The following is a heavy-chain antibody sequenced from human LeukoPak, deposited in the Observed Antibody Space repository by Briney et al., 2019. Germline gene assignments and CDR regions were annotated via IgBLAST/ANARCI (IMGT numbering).Heavy chain of an antibody. V-gene: IGHV4-34*01. CDR3: ARVRGTIGRRPIAAAGYYFDY. CDR2: INHSGST. D-gene: IGHD6-13*01. J-gene: IGHJ4*02. Sequence: PSETLSLTCAVYGGSFSGYYWSWIRQPPGKGLEWNGEINHSGSTNYNPSLKIRVTISVDTSKNQFSLTLSSVTAADTAVYYCARVRGTIGRRPIAAAGYYFDYWGQGTLVTVSS. CDR1: GGSFSGYY.